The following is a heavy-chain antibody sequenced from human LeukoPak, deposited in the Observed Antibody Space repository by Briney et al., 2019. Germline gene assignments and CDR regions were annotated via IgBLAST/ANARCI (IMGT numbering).Heavy chain of an antibody. CDR1: GGYVSSGSYY. V-gene: IGHV4-61*01. J-gene: IGHJ4*02. CDR3: ASESSGTFDY. Sequence: SETLSLTCTVSGGYVSSGSYYRSWIRQPPGKGLEWIGYIYYSGGTNYNPSLKSRVTISVDTSKNQFSLKLSSVTAADTAVYYCASESSGTFDYWGQGTLVTVSS. CDR2: IYYSGGT. D-gene: IGHD6-6*01.